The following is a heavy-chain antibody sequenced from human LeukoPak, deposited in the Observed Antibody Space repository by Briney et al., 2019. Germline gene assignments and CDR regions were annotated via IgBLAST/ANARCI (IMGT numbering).Heavy chain of an antibody. V-gene: IGHV3-30*18. CDR1: GFTFSNYG. Sequence: GGSLRLSCAASGFTFSNYGMHWVRQAPGKGLEWVAVISYDGSNKYYADSVKGRFTISRDNSKNTLYLQMNSLRAEDTAVYYCAKDLAVDNGSGSYSYYYYGMDVWGQGTTVTVSS. D-gene: IGHD3-10*01. CDR3: AKDLAVDNGSGSYSYYYYGMDV. CDR2: ISYDGSNK. J-gene: IGHJ6*02.